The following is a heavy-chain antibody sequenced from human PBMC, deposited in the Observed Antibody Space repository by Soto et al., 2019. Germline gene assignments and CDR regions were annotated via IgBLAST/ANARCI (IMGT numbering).Heavy chain of an antibody. CDR3: AAGEASSRNLAPYYLDF. Sequence: PSETLSLTCTVSGGSMRNYFWTWIRQPPGKGLEGIGYIHYSGTTSFFPSYNPSLRSRVTISEDTSKNQFSLKLLSVTTADTAVYFRAAGEASSRNLAPYYLDFWGQGTLVTVSS. J-gene: IGHJ4*02. CDR2: IHYSGTT. CDR1: GGSMRNYF. D-gene: IGHD6-13*01. V-gene: IGHV4-59*01.